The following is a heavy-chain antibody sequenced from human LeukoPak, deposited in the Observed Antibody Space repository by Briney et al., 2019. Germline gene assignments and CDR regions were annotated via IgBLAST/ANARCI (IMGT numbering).Heavy chain of an antibody. D-gene: IGHD1-26*01. V-gene: IGHV1-2*06. CDR2: INPNSGGT. CDR1: GYTFTGYY. CDR3: ATYSGSYQSGY. J-gene: IGHJ4*02. Sequence: VASVKVSCKASGYTFTGYYMNWVRQAPGQGLEWMGRINPNSGGTNYAQKFQGRVTMTRDTSISTAYMELSSLRSDDTAVYYCATYSGSYQSGYWGQGTLVTVSS.